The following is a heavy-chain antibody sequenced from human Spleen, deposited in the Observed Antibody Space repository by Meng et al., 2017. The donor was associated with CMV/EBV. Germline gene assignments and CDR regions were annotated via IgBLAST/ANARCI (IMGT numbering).Heavy chain of an antibody. CDR1: GFTFSNFG. Sequence: GGSLRLSCAASGFTFSNFGIHWVRQAPGKGLEWVAVISYDGSNQYYSDSVKGRFTISRDKSKNTLYLRMNSLRAEDTAVYYCARVSCSTTNCRNYDYFYDLDVWGQGTTVTVSS. CDR2: ISYDGSNQ. CDR3: ARVSCSTTNCRNYDYFYDLDV. D-gene: IGHD2-2*01. V-gene: IGHV3-30*03. J-gene: IGHJ6*02.